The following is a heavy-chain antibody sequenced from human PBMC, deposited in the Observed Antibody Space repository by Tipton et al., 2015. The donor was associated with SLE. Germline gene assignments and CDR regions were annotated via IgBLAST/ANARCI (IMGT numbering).Heavy chain of an antibody. Sequence: TLSLTCAVYGGSFSNYYWSWIRQPPGKGLEWIGEINHSGSTNYNPSLKSRVTISVDTSKNQFSLKLSSVTAADTAVYYCARDTMGDWFDPWGQGTLVTVSS. V-gene: IGHV4-34*01. CDR1: GGSFSNYY. J-gene: IGHJ5*02. CDR2: INHSGST. CDR3: ARDTMGDWFDP. D-gene: IGHD3-16*01.